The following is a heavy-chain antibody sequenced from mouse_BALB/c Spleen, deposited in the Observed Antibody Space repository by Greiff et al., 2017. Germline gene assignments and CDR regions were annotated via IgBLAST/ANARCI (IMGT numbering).Heavy chain of an antibody. Sequence: VQLQQSGAELVRPGTSVKVSCKASGYAFTNYLIEWVKQRPGQGLEWIGVINPGSGGTNYNEKFEGKATLTADKSSSTAYMQLSSLTSDDSAVYFCARGGDYAMDYWGQGTSVTVSS. CDR1: GYAFTNYL. CDR3: ARGGDYAMDY. J-gene: IGHJ4*01. V-gene: IGHV1-54*01. CDR2: INPGSGGT.